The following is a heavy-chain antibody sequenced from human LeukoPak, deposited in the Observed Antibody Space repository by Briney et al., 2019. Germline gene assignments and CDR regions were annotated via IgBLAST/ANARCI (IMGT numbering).Heavy chain of an antibody. CDR3: ARRGAAAGYFDY. Sequence: SQTLSLTCTVSGGSISSGGYYWSWIRQHPGKGLEWIRYIYYSGSTYYNPSLKSRVTISVDTSKNQFSLKLSSVTAADTAVYYCARRGAAAGYFDYWGQGTLVTVSS. J-gene: IGHJ4*02. CDR2: IYYSGST. CDR1: GGSISSGGYY. V-gene: IGHV4-31*03. D-gene: IGHD6-13*01.